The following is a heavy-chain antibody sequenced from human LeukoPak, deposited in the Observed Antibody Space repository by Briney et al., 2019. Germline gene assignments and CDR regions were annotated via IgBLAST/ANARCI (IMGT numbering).Heavy chain of an antibody. CDR2: IYYSGST. V-gene: IGHV4-59*01. CDR1: GGSISSYY. Sequence: SETLSLTCTVSGGSISSYYWSWIRQPPGKGLEWIGYIYYSGSTNYNPSLKSRVTISVDTSKNQFSLKLSSVTAADTAVYYCARTYYYGSGSYPPSGMDVWGQGTTVTVSS. D-gene: IGHD3-10*01. CDR3: ARTYYYGSGSYPPSGMDV. J-gene: IGHJ6*02.